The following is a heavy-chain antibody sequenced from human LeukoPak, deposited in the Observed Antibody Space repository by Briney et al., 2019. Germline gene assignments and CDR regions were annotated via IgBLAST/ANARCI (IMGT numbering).Heavy chain of an antibody. V-gene: IGHV3-64*01. CDR2: ISSNGGST. J-gene: IGHJ3*02. Sequence: GGSLRLSCAASGFTFSSYAMHWVRQAPGKGLEYVSAISSNGGSTYYANSVKGRFTISRDNSKNTLYLQMGSLRAEDMAVYYCARGSNSSGPGAFDIWGQGTMVTVSS. CDR1: GFTFSSYA. CDR3: ARGSNSSGPGAFDI. D-gene: IGHD6-19*01.